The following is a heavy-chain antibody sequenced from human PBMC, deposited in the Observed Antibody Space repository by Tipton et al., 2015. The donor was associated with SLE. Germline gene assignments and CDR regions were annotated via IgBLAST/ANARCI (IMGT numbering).Heavy chain of an antibody. D-gene: IGHD1-26*01. CDR2: IIPIFGTA. CDR1: GGTFSSYA. J-gene: IGHJ4*02. V-gene: IGHV1-69*05. CDR3: ARGWSEVGAAPSPYGY. Sequence: QVVQSGPEVKKPGSSVKVSCKASGGTFSSYAISWVRQAPGQGLEWMGGIIPIFGTANYAQKFQGRVTITTDESTSTAYMELSSLISEDTAAYYCARGWSEVGAAPSPYGYWGQGTLVTVSS.